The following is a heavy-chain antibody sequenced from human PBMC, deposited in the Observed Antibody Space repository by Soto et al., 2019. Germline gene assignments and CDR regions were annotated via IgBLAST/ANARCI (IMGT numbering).Heavy chain of an antibody. Sequence: ASVKVSCKASGYTFTGYYMHWVRQAPGQGLEWMGWINPNSGGTNYAQKFQGWVTMTRDTSISTAYMELSRLRSDDTAVYYCARDRTHYYDFWSGYYTGYYFDYWGQGTQVTVSS. CDR2: INPNSGGT. D-gene: IGHD3-3*01. CDR3: ARDRTHYYDFWSGYYTGYYFDY. V-gene: IGHV1-2*04. J-gene: IGHJ4*02. CDR1: GYTFTGYY.